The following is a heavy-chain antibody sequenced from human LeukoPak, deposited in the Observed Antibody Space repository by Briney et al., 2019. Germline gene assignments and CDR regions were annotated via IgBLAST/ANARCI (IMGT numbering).Heavy chain of an antibody. V-gene: IGHV5-51*01. Sequence: GESLKISCKGSGYSFTNYWIGWVRQMPGEGLEWMGIIYPDDSDTRYSPSFRGQVTISADKSISTAYLQWSSLKASDTAMYYCARRPDFGVAPSNAFDIWGQGTMVTVSS. D-gene: IGHD3-3*01. CDR2: IYPDDSDT. J-gene: IGHJ3*02. CDR3: ARRPDFGVAPSNAFDI. CDR1: GYSFTNYW.